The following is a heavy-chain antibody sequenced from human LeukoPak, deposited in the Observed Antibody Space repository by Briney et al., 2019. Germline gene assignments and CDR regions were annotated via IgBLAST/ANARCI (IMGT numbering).Heavy chain of an antibody. D-gene: IGHD3-10*01. CDR1: GFTLSSYW. CDR2: IKQDGSEE. CDR3: ARVRVGAYDFGY. Sequence: GGSLRLSCAASGFTLSSYWKSWVRQTPGKGLEWVANIKQDGSEEYYVDSVKGRFTISRDNAKNSLSLQMDSLRAEDTAVYYCARVRVGAYDFGYWGQGALVTVSS. V-gene: IGHV3-7*01. J-gene: IGHJ4*02.